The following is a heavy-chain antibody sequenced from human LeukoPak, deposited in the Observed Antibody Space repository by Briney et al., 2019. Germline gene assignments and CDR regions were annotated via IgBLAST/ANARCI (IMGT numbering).Heavy chain of an antibody. D-gene: IGHD4-11*01. J-gene: IGHJ5*02. CDR2: INPNSGGT. V-gene: IGHV1-2*02. Sequence: GASVKVSCKASGYTFTGYYMHWVRQAPGQGLEWMGWINPNSGGTNYAQKLQGRVTMTTDTSTSTAYMELRSLRSDDTAVYYCAREEADYSNYDWFDPWGQGTLVTVSS. CDR1: GYTFTGYY. CDR3: AREEADYSNYDWFDP.